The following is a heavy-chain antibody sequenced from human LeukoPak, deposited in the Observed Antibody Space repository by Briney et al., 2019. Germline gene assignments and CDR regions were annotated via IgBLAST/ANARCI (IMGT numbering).Heavy chain of an antibody. J-gene: IGHJ6*04. CDR1: GFSFSNYW. D-gene: IGHD3-10*02. CDR2: IKQDGSEK. CDR3: AELGITMIGGV. Sequence: GGSLRLSCAASGFSFSNYWMSWVRQAPGKGLEWVANIKQDGSEKYYVDSVKGRFTISRDNAKNSLYLQMNSLRAEDTAVYYCAELGITMIGGVWGKGTTVTISS. V-gene: IGHV3-7*01.